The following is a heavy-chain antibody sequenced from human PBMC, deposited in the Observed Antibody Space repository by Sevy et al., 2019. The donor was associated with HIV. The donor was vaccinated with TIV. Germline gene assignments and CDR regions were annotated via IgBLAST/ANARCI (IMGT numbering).Heavy chain of an antibody. Sequence: ASVKVSCKASGGTFSSYAISWVRQAPGQGLEWMGGIIPIFGTANYAQKFQGRVTITADESTSTAYMELSSLRSEDTAVCYCARVDYYDSSGSVDYWGQGTLVTVSS. CDR2: IIPIFGTA. CDR1: GGTFSSYA. V-gene: IGHV1-69*13. D-gene: IGHD3-22*01. J-gene: IGHJ4*02. CDR3: ARVDYYDSSGSVDY.